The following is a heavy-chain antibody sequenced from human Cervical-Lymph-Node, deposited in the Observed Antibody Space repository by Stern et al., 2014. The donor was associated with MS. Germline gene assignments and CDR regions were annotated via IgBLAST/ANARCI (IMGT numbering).Heavy chain of an antibody. J-gene: IGHJ5*02. CDR1: GGTFSKFS. CDR3: ALSSEASDRWYSLGYDL. V-gene: IGHV1-69*01. Sequence: VQLVESWAEVTKPGSSVKVSCKVSGGTFSKFSSSWVRQDPGQGLEWMGGIFPVFGTPTYAQEFRGRVTITADVSTSTVYMELSSLRSDDTAVYYCALSSEASDRWYSLGYDLWGQGTLVTVSS. CDR2: IFPVFGTP. D-gene: IGHD6-13*01.